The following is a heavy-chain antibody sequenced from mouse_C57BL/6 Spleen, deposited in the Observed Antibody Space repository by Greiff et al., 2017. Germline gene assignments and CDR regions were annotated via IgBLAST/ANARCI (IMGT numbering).Heavy chain of an antibody. D-gene: IGHD3-2*02. CDR1: GYTFTDYE. CDR3: TKKTAQPWFAY. J-gene: IGHJ3*01. Sequence: VQLQQSGAELVRPGASVTLSCKASGYTFTDYEMHWVKQTPVHGLEWIGAIDPETGGTAYNQKFKGKAILTADKSSSTAYMELRSLTSEDSAVYYCTKKTAQPWFAYWGQGTLVTVSA. CDR2: IDPETGGT. V-gene: IGHV1-15*01.